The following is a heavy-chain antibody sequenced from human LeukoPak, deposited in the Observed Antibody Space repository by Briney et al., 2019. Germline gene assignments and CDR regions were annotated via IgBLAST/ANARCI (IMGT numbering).Heavy chain of an antibody. D-gene: IGHD1-7*01. CDR1: GFTFSSQA. V-gene: IGHV3-23*01. Sequence: PGGSLRLSCAASGFTFSSQAMSWVRQAPGKGLEWVSAISNSGAGTYYADSVKGRFIISRVNSKNTLYLQMNSLRADDTAIYYCAKGGGTGTRFDYWGQGTLVTVSS. J-gene: IGHJ4*02. CDR2: ISNSGAGT. CDR3: AKGGGTGTRFDY.